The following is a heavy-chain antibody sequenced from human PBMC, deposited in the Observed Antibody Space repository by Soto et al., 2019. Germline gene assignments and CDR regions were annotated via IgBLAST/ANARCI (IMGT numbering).Heavy chain of an antibody. CDR3: ARTVVRVNGDYVKDY. D-gene: IGHD4-17*01. J-gene: IGHJ4*02. V-gene: IGHV1-18*01. Sequence: GASVKVSCKASGYTFTSYGISWVRQAPGQGLEWMGWISAYNGNTNYAQKLQGRVTMTTDTSTSTAYMELRSLRSDDTAVYYCARTVVRVNGDYVKDYWGQGTLVTVSS. CDR1: GYTFTSYG. CDR2: ISAYNGNT.